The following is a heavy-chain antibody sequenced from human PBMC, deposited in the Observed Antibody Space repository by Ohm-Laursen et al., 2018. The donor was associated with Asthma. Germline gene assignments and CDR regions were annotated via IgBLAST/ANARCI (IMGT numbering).Heavy chain of an antibody. CDR3: ARDRSLGTYYYGMDV. Sequence: GSLRLSCTASGFTFSSYAMSWVRQAPGKGLEWVSAISASGVTTYYADSVKGRFTISRDNSKNTLYLQMNSLRAEDTAVYYCARDRSLGTYYYGMDVWGQGTTVTVSS. J-gene: IGHJ6*02. CDR2: ISASGVTT. D-gene: IGHD7-27*01. CDR1: GFTFSSYA. V-gene: IGHV3-23*01.